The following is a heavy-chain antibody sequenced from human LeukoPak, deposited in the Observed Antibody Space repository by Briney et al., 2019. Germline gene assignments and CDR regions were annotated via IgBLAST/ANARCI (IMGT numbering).Heavy chain of an antibody. Sequence: GRSLRLSCAASGFTFSSYGMHWVRQAPGKGLEWVAFIRYDGSNKYYADSVKGRFTISRDNSKNTLYLQMNSLRAEDTAVYYCAKDGDIVVVPAAMGLFDYWGQGTLVTVSS. J-gene: IGHJ4*02. CDR1: GFTFSSYG. D-gene: IGHD2-2*01. CDR2: IRYDGSNK. V-gene: IGHV3-30*02. CDR3: AKDGDIVVVPAAMGLFDY.